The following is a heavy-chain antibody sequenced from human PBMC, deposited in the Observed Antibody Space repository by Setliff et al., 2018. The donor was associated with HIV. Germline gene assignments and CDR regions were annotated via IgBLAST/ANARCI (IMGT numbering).Heavy chain of an antibody. J-gene: IGHJ4*02. V-gene: IGHV1-58*02. Sequence: GASVKVSCKASGFTFSSSVIHWVRQARGQRLEWIGWIVVDSGDTNYAQKFQDRVALTRDVSTRTAYMELSSLRSEDTAVYYCATLVRGVAPFDDWGQGTLVTVSS. CDR1: GFTFSSSV. CDR3: ATLVRGVAPFDD. D-gene: IGHD3-10*01. CDR2: IVVDSGDT.